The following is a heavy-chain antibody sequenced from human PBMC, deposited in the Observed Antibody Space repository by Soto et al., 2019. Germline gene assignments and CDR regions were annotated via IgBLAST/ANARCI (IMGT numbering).Heavy chain of an antibody. J-gene: IGHJ6*02. CDR1: GFTFSSYA. CDR2: ISGSGGST. D-gene: IGHD5-12*01. CDR3: AKDIVAKDYYYYYGMDV. Sequence: GWSLRLSCAAAGFTFSSYAMSWVRQAPGKGLGWVSAISGSGGSTYYADSVKGRFTISRDNSKNTLYLQMNSLRAEDTAVYYCAKDIVAKDYYYYYGMDVWGQGTTVTASS. V-gene: IGHV3-23*01.